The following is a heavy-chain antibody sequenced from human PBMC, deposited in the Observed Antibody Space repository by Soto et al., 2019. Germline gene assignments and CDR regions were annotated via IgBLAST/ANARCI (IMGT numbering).Heavy chain of an antibody. CDR3: ARWGTTGGLDG. Sequence: QVQLVESGGGVVQPGTSLRLSCVGSGFTFRSYVIHWVRQAPGKGLEWVALTSYDGSNNFYGDSVKGRFTISRHNSRNTVDLQMDSLRFEDPALYYWARWGTTGGLDGWGQGTLVSVSS. CDR2: TSYDGSNN. CDR1: GFTFRSYV. J-gene: IGHJ4*02. D-gene: IGHD3-16*01. V-gene: IGHV3-33*05.